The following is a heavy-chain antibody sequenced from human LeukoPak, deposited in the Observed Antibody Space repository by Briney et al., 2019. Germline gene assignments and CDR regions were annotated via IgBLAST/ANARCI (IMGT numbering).Heavy chain of an antibody. CDR2: IYSSGNT. Sequence: SETLSLTCAVYGGSFSGYYWSWIRQPAGKGLEWIGRIYSSGNTNYNPSLKSRLTMSVDTSKNHFSLNLTSVTAADSAVYYCARILEVGAPVWGQGTLVTVSS. CDR1: GGSFSGYY. D-gene: IGHD1-26*01. J-gene: IGHJ4*02. CDR3: ARILEVGAPV. V-gene: IGHV4-59*10.